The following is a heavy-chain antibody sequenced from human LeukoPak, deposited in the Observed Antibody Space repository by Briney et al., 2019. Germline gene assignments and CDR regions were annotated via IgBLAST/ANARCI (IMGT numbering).Heavy chain of an antibody. CDR1: GGSISSHY. D-gene: IGHD6-13*01. J-gene: IGHJ4*02. CDR3: ARVPPYSSSLTPTYYFDY. V-gene: IGHV4-59*11. Sequence: SETLSLTCTVSGGSISSHYWAWIRQPPGKGLEWIGYIYYSGSTNYNPSLKSRVTISLDTSKNQFSLKLSSVTAADTALYYCARVPPYSSSLTPTYYFDYWGQGTLVTVSS. CDR2: IYYSGST.